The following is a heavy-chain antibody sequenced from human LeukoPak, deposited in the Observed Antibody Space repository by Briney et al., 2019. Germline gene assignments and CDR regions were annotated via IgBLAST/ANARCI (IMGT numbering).Heavy chain of an antibody. Sequence: SETLSLTCAVYGGSFSGYYWSWIRQPPGKGLEWIGEINHSGSTNYNPSLKSRVTISVDTSKNQFSLKLSSVTAADTAVYYCARLGGAAAGFPFDYWGQGTLVTVSS. CDR2: INHSGST. V-gene: IGHV4-34*01. CDR1: GGSFSGYY. J-gene: IGHJ4*02. D-gene: IGHD6-13*01. CDR3: ARLGGAAAGFPFDY.